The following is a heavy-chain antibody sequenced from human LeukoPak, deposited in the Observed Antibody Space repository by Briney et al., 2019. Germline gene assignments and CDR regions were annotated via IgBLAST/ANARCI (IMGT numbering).Heavy chain of an antibody. CDR3: ARQRVSIFGVVQNWFDP. D-gene: IGHD3-3*01. J-gene: IGHJ5*02. V-gene: IGHV4-34*01. CDR1: GGSISSYY. CDR2: INHSGTT. Sequence: PSETLSRTCTVSGGSISSYYWSWIRQPPGKGLEWIGEINHSGTTNYNPSLKSRVTISLDTSKNQFFLKLSSVTAADTAVHYCARQRVSIFGVVQNWFDPWGQGTLVTVSS.